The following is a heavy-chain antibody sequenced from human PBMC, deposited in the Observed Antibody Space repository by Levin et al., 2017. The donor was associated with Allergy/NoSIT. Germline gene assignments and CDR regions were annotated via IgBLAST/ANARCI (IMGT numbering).Heavy chain of an antibody. CDR1: GGSISSSNW. D-gene: IGHD3-22*01. J-gene: IGHJ5*02. CDR3: ARGERTYYYDSSGYYSDA. Sequence: SSETLSLTCAVSGGSISSSNWWSWVRQPPGKGLEWIGEIYHSGSTNYNPSLKSRVTISVDKSKNQFSLKLSSVTAADTAVYYCARGERTYYYDSSGYYSDAWGQGTLVTVSS. CDR2: IYHSGST. V-gene: IGHV4-4*02.